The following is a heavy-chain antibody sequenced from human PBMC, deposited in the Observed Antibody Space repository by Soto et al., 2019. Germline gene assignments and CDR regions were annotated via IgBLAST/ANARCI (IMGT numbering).Heavy chain of an antibody. CDR1: GGTFSSYT. D-gene: IGHD3-10*01. CDR3: ARRLASYGAFDI. J-gene: IGHJ3*02. V-gene: IGHV1-69*02. Sequence: ASVKVSCKASGGTFSSYTISWVRQAPGQGLEWMGRIIPILGIANYAQKFQGRVTITADKSTSTAYMELSSLRSEDTAVHYCARRLASYGAFDIWGQGTMVTVSS. CDR2: IIPILGIA.